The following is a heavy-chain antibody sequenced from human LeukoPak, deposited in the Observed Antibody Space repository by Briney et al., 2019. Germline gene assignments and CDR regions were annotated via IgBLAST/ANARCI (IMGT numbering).Heavy chain of an antibody. Sequence: GGSLRLSCAASGFIFSSYAMGWVRQAPGKGLEWVSAISGIGDTTHYADSVKGRFTISRDNSKNTLYLQMNSLRAEDTAVYYCARDPDIAAAGTFDYWGQGTLVTVSS. CDR3: ARDPDIAAAGTFDY. J-gene: IGHJ4*02. CDR1: GFIFSSYA. D-gene: IGHD6-13*01. CDR2: ISGIGDTT. V-gene: IGHV3-23*01.